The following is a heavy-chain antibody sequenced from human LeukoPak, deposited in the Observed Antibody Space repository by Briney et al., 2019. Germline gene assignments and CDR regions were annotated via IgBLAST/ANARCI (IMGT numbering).Heavy chain of an antibody. D-gene: IGHD5-24*01. Sequence: GRSLRLSCAASGFTFSSYAMHWVRQAPGKELEWVAVISYDGSNKYYADSVKGRFTISRDNSKNTLYLQMNSLRAEDTAVYYCASRDGYNFHAFDIWGQGTMVTASS. V-gene: IGHV3-30-3*01. CDR3: ASRDGYNFHAFDI. J-gene: IGHJ3*02. CDR1: GFTFSSYA. CDR2: ISYDGSNK.